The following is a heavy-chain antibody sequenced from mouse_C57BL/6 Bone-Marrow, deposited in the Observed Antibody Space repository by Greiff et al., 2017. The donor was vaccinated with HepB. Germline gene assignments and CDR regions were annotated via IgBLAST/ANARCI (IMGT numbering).Heavy chain of an antibody. D-gene: IGHD2-3*01. CDR2: IDPENGDT. V-gene: IGHV14-4*01. CDR3: TTEGGYFYDY. J-gene: IGHJ2*01. CDR1: GFNIKDDY. Sequence: EVQLQQSGAELVRPGASVKLSCTASGFNIKDDYMHWVKQRPEQGLEWIGWIDPENGDTEYASKFQGKATITADTSSNTAYLQLSSLTSEDTAVDYCTTEGGYFYDYWGQGTTLTVSS.